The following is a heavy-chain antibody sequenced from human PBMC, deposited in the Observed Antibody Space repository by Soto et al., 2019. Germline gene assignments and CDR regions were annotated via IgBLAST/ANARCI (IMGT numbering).Heavy chain of an antibody. CDR3: ARDLFEYSTPGDGMDV. J-gene: IGHJ6*02. CDR2: IWYDGSNK. D-gene: IGHD6-6*01. V-gene: IGHV3-33*01. CDR1: GFTFSSYG. Sequence: LRLSCAASGFTFSSYGMHWVRQAPGKGLEWVAVIWYDGSNKYYADSVKGRFTISRDNPKNTLYLQMNSLRAEDTAVYYCARDLFEYSTPGDGMDVWGQGTTVTVSS.